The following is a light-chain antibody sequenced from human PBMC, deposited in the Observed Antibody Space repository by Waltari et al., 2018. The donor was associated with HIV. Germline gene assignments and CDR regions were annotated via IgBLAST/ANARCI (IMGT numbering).Light chain of an antibody. V-gene: IGKV1-39*01. Sequence: DIQMTQSPSSLSASVGDRVTITCRASQSISSYLNWYQQKPGKAPKLLIYAASSLQSGVPSRFSGSGSGTDFTLTISSLQPEDFATYHCQQSYSSSWTFGQGTKVEIK. CDR3: QQSYSSSWT. CDR1: QSISSY. CDR2: AAS. J-gene: IGKJ1*01.